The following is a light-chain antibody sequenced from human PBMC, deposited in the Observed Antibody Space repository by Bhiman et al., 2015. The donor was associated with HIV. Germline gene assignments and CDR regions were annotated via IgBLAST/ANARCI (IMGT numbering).Light chain of an antibody. Sequence: QSVLTQPPSASGTPGQTVSISCSGSSSNIGNNYVSWYQQLPGTAPKLLIYDNNKRPSGIPDRFSGSKSGTSATLGITGLQTGDEADYYCGTWDSSLSAEVFGGGTKLTVL. CDR3: GTWDSSLSAEV. CDR1: SSNIGNNY. CDR2: DNN. J-gene: IGLJ3*02. V-gene: IGLV1-51*01.